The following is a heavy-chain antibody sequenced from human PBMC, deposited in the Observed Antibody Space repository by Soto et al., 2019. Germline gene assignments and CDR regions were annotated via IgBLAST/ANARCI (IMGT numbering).Heavy chain of an antibody. D-gene: IGHD6-6*01. CDR3: ARGPLSSSRYYGMDV. V-gene: IGHV1-3*01. CDR1: GYTFTSYA. J-gene: IGHJ6*02. Sequence: ASVKVSCKASGYTFTSYAMHWVRQAPGQRLEWTGWINAGNGNTKYSQKFQGRVTITRDTSASTAYMELSSLRSEDTAVYYCARGPLSSSRYYGMDVWGQGTTVTVSS. CDR2: INAGNGNT.